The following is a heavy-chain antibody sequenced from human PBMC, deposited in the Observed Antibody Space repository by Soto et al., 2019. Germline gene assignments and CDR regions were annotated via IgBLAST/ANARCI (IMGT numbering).Heavy chain of an antibody. D-gene: IGHD3-16*01. J-gene: IGHJ6*02. CDR1: GFTFSSYS. CDR2: ISSSSSYI. CDR3: ARLRGTSLLTYYYYGMDV. V-gene: IGHV3-21*01. Sequence: GGSLRLSCAASGFTFSSYSMNWVRQAPGKGLEWVSSISSSSSYIYYADSVKGRFTISRDNAKNSLYLQMNSLRAEDTAVYYCARLRGTSLLTYYYYGMDVWGQGTTVTVSS.